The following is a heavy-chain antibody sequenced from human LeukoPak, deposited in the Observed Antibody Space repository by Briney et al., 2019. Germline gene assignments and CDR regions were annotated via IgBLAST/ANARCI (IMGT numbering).Heavy chain of an antibody. CDR2: INWNGGST. D-gene: IGHD6-19*01. CDR1: GFTFSSYS. V-gene: IGHV3-20*04. J-gene: IGHJ4*02. Sequence: GGSLRLSCAASGFTFSSYSMNWVRQAPGKGLEWVSGINWNGGSTGYADSVKGRFIISRDNAKNSLYLQMNSLRAEDTALYYCARDAHFYSSGWSYYFDYWGQGTLVTASS. CDR3: ARDAHFYSSGWSYYFDY.